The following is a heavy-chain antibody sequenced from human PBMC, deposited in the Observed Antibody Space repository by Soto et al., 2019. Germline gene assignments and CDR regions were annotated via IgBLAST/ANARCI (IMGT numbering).Heavy chain of an antibody. CDR1: GGSINSYY. Sequence: SEPLSLTCTVSGGSINSYYWSWIRPHPGKGLEWIGYISYSGSTNYNPSLKSRVTLSVDTSKSQFSLSLSSVAAADTAIYYCAGLGMVAAHREFDPWGQGTLVTVPS. J-gene: IGHJ5*02. CDR3: AGLGMVAAHREFDP. D-gene: IGHD2-15*01. V-gene: IGHV4-59*12. CDR2: ISYSGST.